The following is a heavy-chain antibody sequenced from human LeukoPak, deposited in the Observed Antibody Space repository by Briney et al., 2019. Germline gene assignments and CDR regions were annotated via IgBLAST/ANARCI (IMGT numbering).Heavy chain of an antibody. V-gene: IGHV3-66*03. CDR3: ARDRAVTQGWVEFDP. CDR1: GFSVSNYY. D-gene: IGHD4-17*01. CDR2: IRDSGET. Sequence: GGSLRLSCAGSGFSVSNYYMSWVRQAPGKGLEWVSLIRDSGETFYADSVKGRFTISRDNSKNTMYLQMNRLRVEDTAVYFCARDRAVTQGWVEFDPWGQGTLVTVSS. J-gene: IGHJ5*02.